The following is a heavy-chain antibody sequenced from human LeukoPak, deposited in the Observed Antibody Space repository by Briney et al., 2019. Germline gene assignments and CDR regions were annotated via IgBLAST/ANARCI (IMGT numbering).Heavy chain of an antibody. D-gene: IGHD3-10*01. V-gene: IGHV4-59*01. CDR3: ARGWPRFGY. CDR2: IYYSGTT. Sequence: SETLSLTRTVSGGSISSYYWSWIRQPSGKGLEWIGYIYYSGTTNYNPFLKSRVTISVDTSRNQFSLNLSSVTAADTAVYYCARGWPRFGYWGQGTRVTVSS. J-gene: IGHJ4*02. CDR1: GGSISSYY.